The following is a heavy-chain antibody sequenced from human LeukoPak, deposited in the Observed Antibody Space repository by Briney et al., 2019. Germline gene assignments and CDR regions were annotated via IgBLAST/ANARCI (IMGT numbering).Heavy chain of an antibody. J-gene: IGHJ4*02. CDR2: ISYDGSNK. CDR1: GFTFSSYA. CDR3: ARGYCGGDCLDY. V-gene: IGHV3-30*04. D-gene: IGHD2-21*01. Sequence: PGGSLRLSCAASGFTFSSYAMHWVRQAPGKGLEWAAVISYDGSNKYSADSVKGRFTISRDNSKNTLYLQMNSLRAEDTAVYYCARGYCGGDCLDYWGQGTLVTVSS.